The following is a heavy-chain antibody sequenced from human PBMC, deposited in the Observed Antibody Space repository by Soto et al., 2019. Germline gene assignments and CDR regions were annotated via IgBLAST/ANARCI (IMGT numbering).Heavy chain of an antibody. CDR2: IIPTFGTA. J-gene: IGHJ6*02. Sequence: ASVKVSCKASGGTFSSYAISWVLQAPGQGLEWMGGIIPTFGTANYAQKFQGRVTITADESTSTAYMELSSLRSEDTAVYYCARSITIFGVVIVLNYYYGMDVWGQGTTVTVSS. CDR3: ARSITIFGVVIVLNYYYGMDV. V-gene: IGHV1-69*13. CDR1: GGTFSSYA. D-gene: IGHD3-3*01.